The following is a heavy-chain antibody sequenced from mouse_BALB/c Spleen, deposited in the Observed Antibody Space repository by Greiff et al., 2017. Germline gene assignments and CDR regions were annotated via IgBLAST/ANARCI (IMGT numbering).Heavy chain of an antibody. V-gene: IGHV1-7*01. CDR2: INPSTGYT. J-gene: IGHJ4*01. CDR1: GYTFTSYW. CDR3: ATHSGSSPYAMDY. Sequence: QVQLKESGAELAKPGASVKMSCKASGYTFTSYWMHWVKQRPGQGLEWIGYINPSTGYTEYNQKFKDKATLTADKSSSTAYMKLSSLTSEDSAVYYCATHSGSSPYAMDYWGQGTSVTVSS. D-gene: IGHD1-1*01.